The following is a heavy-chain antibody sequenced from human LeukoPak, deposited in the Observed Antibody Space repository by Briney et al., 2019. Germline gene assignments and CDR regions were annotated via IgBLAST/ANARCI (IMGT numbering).Heavy chain of an antibody. D-gene: IGHD5-18*01. CDR1: GYTFTGYY. J-gene: IGHJ6*03. V-gene: IGHV1-2*02. Sequence: ASVKVSCKASGYTFTGYYMHWVRQAPGQGLEWMGWINPNSGGTNYAQTFQGRVTMTRDTSISTAYMELSRLRSDDTAVYYCARWNSYGYYYYYYMDVWGKGTTVTVSS. CDR3: ARWNSYGYYYYYYMDV. CDR2: INPNSGGT.